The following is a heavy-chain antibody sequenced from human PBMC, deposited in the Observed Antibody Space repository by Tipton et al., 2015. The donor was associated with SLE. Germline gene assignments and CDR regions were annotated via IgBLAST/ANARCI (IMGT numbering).Heavy chain of an antibody. J-gene: IGHJ4*02. CDR2: IKEDGSEK. D-gene: IGHD1-26*01. Sequence: LRLSCAAPGFTFRSHWMTWVRQAPGKGLEWVANIKEDGSEKYYVDSMKGRFTISRDNAKNTLYLQMNSLRAEDTAVYYCARGVGALYFDYWGQGTLVTVSS. V-gene: IGHV3-7*01. CDR3: ARGVGALYFDY. CDR1: GFTFRSHW.